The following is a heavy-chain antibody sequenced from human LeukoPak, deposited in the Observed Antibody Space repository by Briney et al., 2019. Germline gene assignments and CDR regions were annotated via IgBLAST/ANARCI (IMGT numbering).Heavy chain of an antibody. CDR3: ARGPNYPYYYDSSGPQGMGV. Sequence: GGSLRLSCAASGFTFSSYAMHWVRQAPGKGLEWVAVISYDGSNKYYADSVKGRFTISRDNSKNTLYLQMNSLRAEDTAVYYCARGPNYPYYYDSSGPQGMGVWGQGTTVTVSS. D-gene: IGHD3-22*01. V-gene: IGHV3-30-3*01. CDR1: GFTFSSYA. J-gene: IGHJ6*02. CDR2: ISYDGSNK.